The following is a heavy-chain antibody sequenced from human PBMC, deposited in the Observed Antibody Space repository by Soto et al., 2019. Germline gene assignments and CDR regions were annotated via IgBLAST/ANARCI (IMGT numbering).Heavy chain of an antibody. D-gene: IGHD1-26*01. CDR2: ISYDGSNK. Sequence: PGGSLRLSCAASGFTFSSYAMHWVRQAPGKGLEWVAVISYDGSNKYYADSVKGRFTISRDNSKNTLYLQMNSLSAADTAVYYFSREFSGFRGSIGMEVWGQGTTVTVSS. V-gene: IGHV3-30-3*01. CDR3: SREFSGFRGSIGMEV. CDR1: GFTFSSYA. J-gene: IGHJ6*02.